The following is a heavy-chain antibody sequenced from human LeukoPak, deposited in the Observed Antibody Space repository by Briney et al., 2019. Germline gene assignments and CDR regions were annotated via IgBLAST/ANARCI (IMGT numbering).Heavy chain of an antibody. V-gene: IGHV3-7*03. CDR3: ARIGYSSSSFDY. CDR2: MKQDGSVK. Sequence: GGSLRLSCAASGFTFINYWMSWVRHAPGKGLEWVANMKQDGSVKYYVDSMKGRFTISRDNAKNSLYLQMSGLRAEDTAVYFCARIGYSSSSFDYWGQGVLVTVYS. D-gene: IGHD6-6*01. CDR1: GFTFINYW. J-gene: IGHJ4*02.